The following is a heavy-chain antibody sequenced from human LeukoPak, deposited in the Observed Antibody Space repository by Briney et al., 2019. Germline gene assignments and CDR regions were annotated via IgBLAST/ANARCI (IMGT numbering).Heavy chain of an antibody. CDR2: IRWGTA. D-gene: IGHD2-15*01. CDR3: ARGRYCSADICSGGDAFDI. Sequence: SETLSLTCTVSGGSLSDHFWTWIRQPAGKGLEWIGRIRWGTAYYNPSLESRVTISLDTSKNQFSLKLSSVTAADTAVYYCARGRYCSADICSGGDAFDIWGQGTMVSVSS. V-gene: IGHV4-4*07. CDR1: GGSLSDHF. J-gene: IGHJ3*02.